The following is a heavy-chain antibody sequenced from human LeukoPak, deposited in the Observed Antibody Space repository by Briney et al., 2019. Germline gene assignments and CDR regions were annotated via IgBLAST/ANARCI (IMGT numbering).Heavy chain of an antibody. Sequence: SETLSLTCAVSGASLNTNEFYWAWIRQPPGEGLEWLGTVHSFGSTYYNPSLRSRLTMSIDTSNSHFSLNLTSVTAADTAVYYCARHNRFWGAGNSWGHGTLVTVSS. D-gene: IGHD7-27*01. CDR2: VHSFGST. CDR1: GASLNTNEFY. J-gene: IGHJ5*01. V-gene: IGHV4-39*01. CDR3: ARHNRFWGAGNS.